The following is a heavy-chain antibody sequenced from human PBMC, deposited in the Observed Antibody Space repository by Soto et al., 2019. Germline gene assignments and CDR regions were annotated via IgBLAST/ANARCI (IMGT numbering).Heavy chain of an antibody. V-gene: IGHV1-18*01. CDR1: GYTFTSYG. CDR2: ISAYNGNT. D-gene: IGHD3-10*01. CDR3: ARDHVPGEILWFSELAGYFKF. J-gene: IGHJ4*02. Sequence: QVQLVQSGAEVKKPGASVKVSCKASGYTFTSYGISWVRQAPGQGLEWMGWISAYNGNTNYAQKLQGRVTMTTDTSTSTAYMELRRLRADDTPVYYCARDHVPGEILWFSELAGYFKFWGQGSVFTASS.